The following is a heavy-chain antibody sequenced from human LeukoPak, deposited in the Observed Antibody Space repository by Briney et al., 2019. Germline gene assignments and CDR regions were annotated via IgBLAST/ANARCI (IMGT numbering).Heavy chain of an antibody. Sequence: GGSLRLSCAPSGFTFSSYWMSWVRQAPGKGLEWVANIKQDGSEKYYVDSVKGRFTISRDNAKNSLYLQMNSLRAEDTAVYYCARGGEYSDYWGQGTLVTVSS. CDR1: GFTFSSYW. V-gene: IGHV3-7*01. J-gene: IGHJ4*02. CDR2: IKQDGSEK. CDR3: ARGGEYSDY.